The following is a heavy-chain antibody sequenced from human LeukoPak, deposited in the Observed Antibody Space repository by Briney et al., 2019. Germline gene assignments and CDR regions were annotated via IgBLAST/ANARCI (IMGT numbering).Heavy chain of an antibody. V-gene: IGHV6-1*01. CDR1: GYSVSINSSA. D-gene: IGHD2-2*01. CDR3: ARDSGTSYGSFQH. CDR2: TYYRSKWYY. J-gene: IGHJ1*01. Sequence: SPTLSLTFAFSGYSVSINSSAWSWIRQSPSRGLEWLGRTYYRSKWYYDYAVYVKSRISINTDTSKEHLALQPNCVSPEDSAMYYCARDSGTSYGSFQHWGQGTLVTVSS.